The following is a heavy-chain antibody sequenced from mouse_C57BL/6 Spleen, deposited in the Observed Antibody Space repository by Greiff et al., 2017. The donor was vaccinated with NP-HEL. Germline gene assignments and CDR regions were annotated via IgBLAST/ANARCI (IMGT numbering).Heavy chain of an antibody. V-gene: IGHV5-6*02. Sequence: DVKLVESGGDLVKPGGSLKLSCAASGFTFSSYGMSWVRQTPDKRLERVATISSGGSYTYSPDSVKGRFTISRDNAMNNLYLQMSSLKSVDTAMYYCARQDYYGSSPQYFEIWSTGTTVTVSS. CDR3: ARQDYYGSSPQYFEI. CDR2: ISSGGSYT. J-gene: IGHJ1*03. D-gene: IGHD1-1*01. CDR1: GFTFSSYG.